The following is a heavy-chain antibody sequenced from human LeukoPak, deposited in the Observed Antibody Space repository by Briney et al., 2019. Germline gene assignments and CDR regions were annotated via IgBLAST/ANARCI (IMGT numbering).Heavy chain of an antibody. Sequence: GGSLRLSCAASGITFSESWMSWVRQAPGKGLEWVANMNQDGSEKDYVDSVKGRFTISRDNARESLYLQMSSLRAEDTAVYYCATYTHWVAGDVWGHGTTVTVSS. CDR2: MNQDGSEK. CDR3: ATYTHWVAGDV. V-gene: IGHV3-7*01. CDR1: GITFSESW. D-gene: IGHD3-16*01. J-gene: IGHJ6*02.